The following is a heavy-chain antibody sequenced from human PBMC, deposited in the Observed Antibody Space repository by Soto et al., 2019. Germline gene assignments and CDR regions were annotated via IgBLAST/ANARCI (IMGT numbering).Heavy chain of an antibody. J-gene: IGHJ2*01. CDR2: IRGSGDST. Sequence: EVQLLESGGGLVQPGGSLRLSFEASGFTFSSYARSWVRQAPGKGLEWVSAIRGSGDSTYYADSVKGRFTISRDNSKNTQYLQMNSLRAEDTAVYYCAKRTVGWYFDLWGRGTLVTVSS. V-gene: IGHV3-23*01. CDR1: GFTFSSYA. D-gene: IGHD4-17*01. CDR3: AKRTVGWYFDL.